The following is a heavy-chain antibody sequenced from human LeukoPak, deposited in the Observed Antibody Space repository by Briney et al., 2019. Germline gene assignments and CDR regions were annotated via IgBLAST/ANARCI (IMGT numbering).Heavy chain of an antibody. CDR2: INSDGSTT. V-gene: IGHV3-74*01. J-gene: IGHJ4*02. Sequence: GGSLRLSCAASGFTFSTYWMHWVRQAPGKGVVWVSRINSDGSTTNYADSVKGRFTISRDNAKNTLYLQMNSLRAEDTAVYYCARRIAVAGALDYWGQGTLVTVSS. CDR3: ARRIAVAGALDY. CDR1: GFTFSTYW. D-gene: IGHD6-19*01.